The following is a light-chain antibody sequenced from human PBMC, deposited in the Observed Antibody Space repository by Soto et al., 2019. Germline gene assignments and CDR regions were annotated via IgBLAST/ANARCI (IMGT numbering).Light chain of an antibody. CDR1: QTIDYW. V-gene: IGKV1-5*03. CDR3: QQYNTYSWT. CDR2: KAS. Sequence: DIQMTQSPSTLSASVGDRVTITCRASQTIDYWLAWYQQKPGKAPKLLIYKASSLDSGVPSRFRGSGSGTEFTLTISSLQPDDFATYYCQQYNTYSWTFGQGTKVDFK. J-gene: IGKJ1*01.